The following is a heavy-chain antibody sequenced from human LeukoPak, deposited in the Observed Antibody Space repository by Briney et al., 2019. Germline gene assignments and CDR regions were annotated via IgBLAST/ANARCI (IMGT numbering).Heavy chain of an antibody. CDR2: INPNSGGT. J-gene: IGHJ3*02. D-gene: IGHD3-22*01. Sequence: GASVKVSCKASGYTFTSYYMHWVRQAPGQGLEWMGWINPNSGGTNYAQKVQGRVTMTRDTSTSTAYMELRSLRSDDTAVYYCARDGHRRYHYDSSGREDAFDIWGQGTMVTVSS. CDR3: ARDGHRRYHYDSSGREDAFDI. CDR1: GYTFTSYY. V-gene: IGHV1-2*02.